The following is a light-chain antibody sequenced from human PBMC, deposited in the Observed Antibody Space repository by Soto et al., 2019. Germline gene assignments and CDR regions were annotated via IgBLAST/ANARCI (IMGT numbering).Light chain of an antibody. V-gene: IGKV3-20*01. CDR2: GAS. CDR3: QQYGSFPLT. Sequence: EIVLTQSPGTLSLSPGQRATLSCRASQSVSSSYLAWYQQRPGQTPRLLVYGASTRATGIPHRFSGIGSGTDFTLTISRLEPEDFAVYYCQQYGSFPLTFGGGTKVDIK. CDR1: QSVSSSY. J-gene: IGKJ4*01.